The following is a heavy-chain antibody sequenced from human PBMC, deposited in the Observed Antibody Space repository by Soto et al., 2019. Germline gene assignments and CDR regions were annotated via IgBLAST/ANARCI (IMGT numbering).Heavy chain of an antibody. V-gene: IGHV1-8*01. CDR1: GYTFTSYD. Sequence: GASVKVSCKASGYTFTSYDINWVRQATGQGLEWMGWMNPNSGNTGYAQKFQGRVTMTRNTSISTAYMELSSLRSEDTAVYYCARGIAAAGTLLENWFDPWGQGTLVTVSS. J-gene: IGHJ5*02. CDR3: ARGIAAAGTLLENWFDP. D-gene: IGHD6-13*01. CDR2: MNPNSGNT.